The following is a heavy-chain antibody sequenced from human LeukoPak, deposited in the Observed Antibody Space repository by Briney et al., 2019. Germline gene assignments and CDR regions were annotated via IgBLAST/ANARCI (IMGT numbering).Heavy chain of an antibody. D-gene: IGHD3-10*01. Sequence: PGGSLTLSCTAPGLTFNSYAMSWVRQATGKGLEWLSAISVVGAGTYYAESVKGRLTIYRDNAKNSLYLQMNSVRAEDTAVYFCAKDRPASHGSGSFGDYWGQGTLVAVST. CDR1: GLTFNSYA. V-gene: IGHV3-23*01. CDR2: ISVVGAGT. CDR3: AKDRPASHGSGSFGDY. J-gene: IGHJ4*02.